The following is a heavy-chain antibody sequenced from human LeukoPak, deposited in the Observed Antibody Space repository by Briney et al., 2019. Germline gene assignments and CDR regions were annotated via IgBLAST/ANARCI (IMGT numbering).Heavy chain of an antibody. V-gene: IGHV3-66*01. Sequence: GGSLRLSCAASGFTVSSNYMSWVRQAPGKGLEWVSVIYSGGSTYYADSVKGRFTISRDNSKNTLYLQMNSLRAEDTAVYYCARDRELRDYFDYWGQGTLVTVSS. CDR1: GFTVSSNY. CDR2: IYSGGST. D-gene: IGHD1-7*01. J-gene: IGHJ4*02. CDR3: ARDRELRDYFDY.